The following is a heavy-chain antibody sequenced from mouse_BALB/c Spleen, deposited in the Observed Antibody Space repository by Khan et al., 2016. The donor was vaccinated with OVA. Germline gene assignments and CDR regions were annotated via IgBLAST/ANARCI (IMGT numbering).Heavy chain of an antibody. CDR2: IWGDGST. Sequence: QVHLKESGPGLVAPSQSLSITFTVSGFSLTSYGVGWVRQPPGKGLEWLGVIWGDGSTNYHSALISRLSLSTDNSKSPVFLQLNSLQTDDPATYYCALYYYDRAGFAYWGQGTLVTGAA. CDR1: GFSLTSYG. J-gene: IGHJ3*01. CDR3: ALYYYDRAGFAY. V-gene: IGHV2-3*01. D-gene: IGHD2-4*01.